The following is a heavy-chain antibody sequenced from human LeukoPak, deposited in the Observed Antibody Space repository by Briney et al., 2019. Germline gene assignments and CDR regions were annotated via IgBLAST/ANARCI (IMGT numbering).Heavy chain of an antibody. CDR3: ARRPPDDSSGYPYDY. CDR2: IPSSGDTI. D-gene: IGHD3-22*01. V-gene: IGHV3-48*03. J-gene: IGHJ4*02. Sequence: PGGSLRLSCAASGFTFSSYAMNWVRQAPGQGLEWISYIPSSGDTIRYADSVKGRFTISRDNAKSSLFLQMNSLRVGDTAVYYCARRPPDDSSGYPYDYWGQGTLVTVSS. CDR1: GFTFSSYA.